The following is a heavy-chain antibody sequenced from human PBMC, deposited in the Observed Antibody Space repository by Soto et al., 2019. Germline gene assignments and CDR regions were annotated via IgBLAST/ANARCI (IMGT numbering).Heavy chain of an antibody. Sequence: EIQLVESGGDSVQPGGSLSLSCVASGFSISDYYMDWVRQAPGKGLERVARVKHRPKNYDREYAASVTGRFIISRDDSQNSVFLQMNSLKAEDTAVYYFVRNAMGWFVPWGQGTRVTVSS. CDR1: GFSISDYY. J-gene: IGHJ5*02. CDR3: VRNAMGWFVP. V-gene: IGHV3-72*01. CDR2: VKHRPKNYDR. D-gene: IGHD3-16*01.